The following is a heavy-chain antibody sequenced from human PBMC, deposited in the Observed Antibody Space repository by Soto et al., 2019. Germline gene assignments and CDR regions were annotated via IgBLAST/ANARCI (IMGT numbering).Heavy chain of an antibody. D-gene: IGHD4-17*01. CDR1: GYTFTSYA. V-gene: IGHV1-3*01. CDR2: INAGNGNT. CDR3: ARDSLHYGGDY. J-gene: IGHJ4*02. Sequence: ASVRVSCKXSGYTFTSYAMHWVRQAPGQRLEWMGWINAGNGNTKYSQKFQGRVTITRDTSASTAYMELSSLRSEETAVYYCARDSLHYGGDYWGQGTLVTVSS.